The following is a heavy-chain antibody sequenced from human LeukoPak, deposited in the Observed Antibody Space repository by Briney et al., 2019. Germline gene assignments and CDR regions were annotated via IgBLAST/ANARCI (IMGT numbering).Heavy chain of an antibody. Sequence: GGSLRLSCAASGFTFSSYGMHWVRQAPGKGLEWVAFIRYDGSNKYYADSVKGRFAISRDNSKNTLYLQMNSLRAEDTAVYYCAKERSAQIEAFDYWGQGTLVTVSS. CDR1: GFTFSSYG. CDR2: IRYDGSNK. D-gene: IGHD5-24*01. J-gene: IGHJ4*02. V-gene: IGHV3-30*02. CDR3: AKERSAQIEAFDY.